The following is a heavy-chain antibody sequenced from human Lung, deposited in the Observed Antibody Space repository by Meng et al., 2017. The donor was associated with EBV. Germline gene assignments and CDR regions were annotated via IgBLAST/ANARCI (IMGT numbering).Heavy chain of an antibody. CDR3: ANAGRFGESLGDY. CDR1: GGSVISGGYY. CDR2: IYYTGSS. D-gene: IGHD3-10*01. J-gene: IGHJ4*02. Sequence: VHLRESDPDLVQPSQTMSRTCTGSGGSVISGGYYWSWTRQQPGKGLEWIGYIYYTGSSFYNPSLKSRVTISVDTSKNQFSLNLSSVTAADTAVYYCANAGRFGESLGDYWGQGILVTVSS. V-gene: IGHV4-31*03.